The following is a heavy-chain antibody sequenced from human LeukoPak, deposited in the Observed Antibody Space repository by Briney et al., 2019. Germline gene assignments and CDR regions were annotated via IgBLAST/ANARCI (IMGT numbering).Heavy chain of an antibody. CDR2: IYTSGST. Sequence: SETLSLTCTVSGYSISSGYYWSWIRQPAGKGLEWIGRIYTSGSTNYNPSLKSRVTMSVDTSKNQFSLKLSSVTAADPAVYYCARSTRSPYDYVWGSYRVVVFDIWGKGTMFTVSS. CDR1: GYSISSGYY. CDR3: ARSTRSPYDYVWGSYRVVVFDI. J-gene: IGHJ3*02. D-gene: IGHD3-16*02. V-gene: IGHV4-4*07.